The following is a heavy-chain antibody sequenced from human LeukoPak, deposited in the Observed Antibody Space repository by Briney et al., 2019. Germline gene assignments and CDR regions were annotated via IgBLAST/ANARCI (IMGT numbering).Heavy chain of an antibody. D-gene: IGHD3-10*01. CDR2: IRYDGSNK. CDR1: GFTFSSYG. CDR3: ARDDPRTYYYGSGSYSPADY. Sequence: GGSLRLSCAASGFTFSSYGMHWVRQAPGKGQEWVAFIRYDGSNKYYADSVKGRFTISRDNSKNTLYLQMNSLRAEDTAVYYCARDDPRTYYYGSGSYSPADYWGQGTPVTVSS. V-gene: IGHV3-30*02. J-gene: IGHJ4*02.